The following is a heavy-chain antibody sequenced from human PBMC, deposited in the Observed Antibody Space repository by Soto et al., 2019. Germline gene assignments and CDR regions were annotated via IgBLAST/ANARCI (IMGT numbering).Heavy chain of an antibody. D-gene: IGHD6-13*01. J-gene: IGHJ5*02. V-gene: IGHV1-46*03. CDR2: INPNSGIT. CDR3: ARARGAAAGIKWFDP. CDR1: GYRFTSYY. Sequence: ASVKVSCKASGYRFTSYYMNWVRQAPGQGLEWMGIINPNSGITNYAQNFQGRVTMTRDTSTSTVYMELSSLKSQDTAIYYCARARGAAAGIKWFDPWGQGTLVTGS.